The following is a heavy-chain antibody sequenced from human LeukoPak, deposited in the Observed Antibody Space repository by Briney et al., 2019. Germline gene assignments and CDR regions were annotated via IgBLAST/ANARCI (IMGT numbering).Heavy chain of an antibody. CDR3: ARSYQHLKYCSSTSCYRSAFDI. Sequence: PGGSLRLSCAASGFTFDDYGMSWVRQAPGKGLEWVSGISWNGGSTGYADSVKGRFTISRDNAKNSLYLQMNSLRAEDTALYYCARSYQHLKYCSSTSCYRSAFDIWGQGTMVTVSS. CDR2: ISWNGGST. D-gene: IGHD2-2*01. CDR1: GFTFDDYG. J-gene: IGHJ3*02. V-gene: IGHV3-20*04.